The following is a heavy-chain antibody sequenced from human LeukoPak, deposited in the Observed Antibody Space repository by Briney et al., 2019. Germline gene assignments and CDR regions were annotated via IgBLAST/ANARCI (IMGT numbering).Heavy chain of an antibody. V-gene: IGHV1-2*02. CDR3: ARAPTSITMIVVEYYGMDV. CDR1: GYTFTDYY. CDR2: INPNSGGT. Sequence: GASVKVSCKASGYTFTDYYLHWVRQAPGQGLEWMGWINPNSGGTNSAQTFQGRVTMTRDTSITTAYMELSSLRSEDTAVYYCARAPTSITMIVVEYYGMDVWGQGTTVTVSS. D-gene: IGHD3-22*01. J-gene: IGHJ6*02.